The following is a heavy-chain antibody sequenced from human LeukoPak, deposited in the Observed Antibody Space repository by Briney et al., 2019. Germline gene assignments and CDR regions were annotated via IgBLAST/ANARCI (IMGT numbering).Heavy chain of an antibody. CDR2: THHTGTT. J-gene: IGHJ4*02. CDR3: ARGVVVRGVITAFDY. D-gene: IGHD3-10*01. CDR1: GDSISSSSW. V-gene: IGHV4-4*02. Sequence: SETLSLTCAVSGDSISSSSWWSWVRQAPGKGLEWIGETHHTGTTDYNSALMSRVTISVETSKNQFSLQLSSVTAADTAVYYCARGVVVRGVITAFDYWGQGTLVTVSS.